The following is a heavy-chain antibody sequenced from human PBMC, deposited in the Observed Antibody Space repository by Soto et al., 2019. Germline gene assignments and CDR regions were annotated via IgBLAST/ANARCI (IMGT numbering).Heavy chain of an antibody. J-gene: IGHJ4*02. CDR3: ARGRAGCSGGSCYFDY. CDR2: IYHSGST. CDR1: GGSISSSNW. Sequence: SETLSLTCAVSGGSISSSNWWSWVRQPPGKGLEWIGEIYHSGSTNYNPSLKSRVTISVDKSKNQFSLKLSSVTAADTAVYYCARGRAGCSGGSCYFDYCGQGTLVTVSS. D-gene: IGHD2-15*01. V-gene: IGHV4-4*02.